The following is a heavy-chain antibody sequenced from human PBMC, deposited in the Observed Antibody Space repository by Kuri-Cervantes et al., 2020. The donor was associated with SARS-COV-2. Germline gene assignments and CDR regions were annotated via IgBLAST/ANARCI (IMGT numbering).Heavy chain of an antibody. CDR1: GYTFTGYY. D-gene: IGHD4-23*01. V-gene: IGHV1-2*06. CDR2: INPNSGGT. CDR3: ARDPGGLDAFDI. Sequence: ASVKDSCKASGYTFTGYYMHWVRQAPGQGLEWMGRINPNSGGTNYAQKFQGRVTMTRDTSISTAYMELSRLRSDATAVYYCARDPGGLDAFDIWGQGTMVTVSS. J-gene: IGHJ3*02.